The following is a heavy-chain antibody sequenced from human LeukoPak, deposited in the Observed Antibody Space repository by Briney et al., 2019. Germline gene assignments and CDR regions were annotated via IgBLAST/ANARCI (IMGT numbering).Heavy chain of an antibody. CDR3: AKDRMATITGLDY. CDR1: GFTFSSYG. Sequence: GGSLRLSCAASGFTFSSYGMHWVRQAPGKGLEWVAVIWYDGSNKYYADSVKGRFTISRDNSKNTLYLQMNSLRAEDTAVDYCAKDRMATITGLDYWGQGTLVTVSS. D-gene: IGHD5-24*01. CDR2: IWYDGSNK. J-gene: IGHJ4*02. V-gene: IGHV3-33*06.